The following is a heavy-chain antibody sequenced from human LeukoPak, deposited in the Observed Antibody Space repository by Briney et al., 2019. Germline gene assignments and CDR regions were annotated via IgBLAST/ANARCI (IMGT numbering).Heavy chain of an antibody. CDR3: AGSQVAAAGTLYWFDP. CDR1: GYTFTSYG. Sequence: ASVKASCKASGYTFTSYGISWVRQAPGQGLEWMGWISAYNGNTNYAQKLQGRVTMTTDTSTSTAYMELRSLRSDDTAVYYCAGSQVAAAGTLYWFDPWGQGTLVTVSS. D-gene: IGHD6-13*01. V-gene: IGHV1-18*01. CDR2: ISAYNGNT. J-gene: IGHJ5*02.